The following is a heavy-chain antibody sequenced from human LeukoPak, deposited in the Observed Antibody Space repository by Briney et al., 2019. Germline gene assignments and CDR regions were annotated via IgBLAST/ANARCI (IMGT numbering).Heavy chain of an antibody. CDR3: ARVSGATITTYYGMDV. Sequence: SETLSLTCTVSGGSLSRYYWSWIRQPPGKGLEWIGHIHYSGSTNDNPSLKSRVAISIDTSKNQFSLRLSSVTAVDTAVYYCARVSGATITTYYGMDVWGQGTTVTVS. CDR1: GGSLSRYY. D-gene: IGHD5-12*01. CDR2: IHYSGST. J-gene: IGHJ6*02. V-gene: IGHV4-59*01.